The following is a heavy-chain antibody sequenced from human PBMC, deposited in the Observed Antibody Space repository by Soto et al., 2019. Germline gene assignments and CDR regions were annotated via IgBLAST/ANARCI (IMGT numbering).Heavy chain of an antibody. CDR2: IYYSGST. CDR1: GGSISSSSYY. Sequence: SETLSLTCTVSGGSISSSSYYWGWIRQPPGKGLEWIGSIYYSGSTYYNPSLKSRVTISVDTSKNQFSLKLSSVTAADTAVYYCARQGVTMVRGVMMGSGYYYMDVWGKGTTVTVSS. D-gene: IGHD3-10*01. J-gene: IGHJ6*03. CDR3: ARQGVTMVRGVMMGSGYYYMDV. V-gene: IGHV4-39*01.